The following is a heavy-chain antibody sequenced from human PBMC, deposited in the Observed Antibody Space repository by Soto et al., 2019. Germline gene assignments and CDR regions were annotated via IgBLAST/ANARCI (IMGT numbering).Heavy chain of an antibody. V-gene: IGHV4-59*01. CDR3: ASYDFWSGYYFDY. CDR2: IYYSGST. J-gene: IGHJ4*02. CDR1: GGSISSYY. D-gene: IGHD3-3*01. Sequence: PSETLSLTCTVSGGSISSYYWSWIRQPPGKGLEWIGYIYYSGSTNYNPSLKSRVTISVDTSKNQFSLKLSSVTAADTAVYYCASYDFWSGYYFDYWGQGTLVTVS.